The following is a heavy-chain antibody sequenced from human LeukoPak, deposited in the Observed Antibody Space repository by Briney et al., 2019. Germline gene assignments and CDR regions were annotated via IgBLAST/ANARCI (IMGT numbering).Heavy chain of an antibody. CDR3: ARDDHESSGSYSLDY. D-gene: IGHD3-10*01. J-gene: IGHJ4*02. V-gene: IGHV1-69*05. Sequence: SVKVSCKASGGTFSSYAISWVRQAPGQGLEWMGGIIPIFATANYAQKFQGRVTITTDESTSTAYMELSSLRSEDTAVYYCARDDHESSGSYSLDYWGQGTLVTVSS. CDR2: IIPIFATA. CDR1: GGTFSSYA.